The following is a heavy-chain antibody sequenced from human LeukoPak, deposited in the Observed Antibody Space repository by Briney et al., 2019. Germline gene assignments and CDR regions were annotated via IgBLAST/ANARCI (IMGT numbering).Heavy chain of an antibody. J-gene: IGHJ4*02. CDR1: GFTFSSYS. CDR2: ISSSSSYI. V-gene: IGHV3-21*01. Sequence: GGSLRLSCAASGFTFSSYSMNWVRQAPGEGLEWVSSISSSSSYIYYADSVKGRFTISRDNAKNSLYLQMNSLRAEATAVYYCARSDIVVVPAAIGFDYWGQGTLVTVSS. CDR3: ARSDIVVVPAAIGFDY. D-gene: IGHD2-2*01.